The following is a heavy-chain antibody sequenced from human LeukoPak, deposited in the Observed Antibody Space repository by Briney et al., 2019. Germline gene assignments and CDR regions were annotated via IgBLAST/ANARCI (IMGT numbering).Heavy chain of an antibody. D-gene: IGHD4-23*01. CDR1: GVSINDYY. V-gene: IGHV4-59*01. J-gene: IGHJ4*02. Sequence: SETLSLTCTVSGVSINDYYWSWIRQPPGKRLEWIAWIYYCGSTNYNPSLKSRVTISVDTSKNQFSLKVSSVTAADTAVYYCARGGYGGASPFDYWGQGTLVTVSS. CDR3: ARGGYGGASPFDY. CDR2: IYYCGST.